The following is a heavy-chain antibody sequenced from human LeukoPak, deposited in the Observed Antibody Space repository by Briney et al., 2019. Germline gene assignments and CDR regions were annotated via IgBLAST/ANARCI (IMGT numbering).Heavy chain of an antibody. V-gene: IGHV3-30*01. Sequence: GGSLRLSCAASGSTLSSYSVHWVRQAPGKGLEWVALISYDGRNRYHSDSVKGRSTISRDNSKSTLYLQLNSLRVEDTAVYYCARVGRMWQPLGYYFDYWGQGTLVTVSS. J-gene: IGHJ4*02. CDR3: ARVGRMWQPLGYYFDY. D-gene: IGHD5-12*01. CDR1: GSTLSSYS. CDR2: ISYDGRNR.